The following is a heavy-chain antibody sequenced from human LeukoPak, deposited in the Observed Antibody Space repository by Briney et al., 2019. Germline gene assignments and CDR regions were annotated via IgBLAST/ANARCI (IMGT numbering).Heavy chain of an antibody. Sequence: PGGSLRLSCAASGFTFSTYWMTWARQAPGKGLEWVANINQYGNEKYYVDSVKGRFTVSRDNAKNSLYLQINSPRAEDSAVYFCARVGLITNDYWGQGTLVTVSS. CDR3: ARVGLITNDY. CDR2: INQYGNEK. J-gene: IGHJ4*02. CDR1: GFTFSTYW. V-gene: IGHV3-7*01. D-gene: IGHD3-22*01.